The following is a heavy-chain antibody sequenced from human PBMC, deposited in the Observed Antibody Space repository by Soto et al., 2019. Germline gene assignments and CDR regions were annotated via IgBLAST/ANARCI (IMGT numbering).Heavy chain of an antibody. J-gene: IGHJ4*02. V-gene: IGHV1-8*01. Sequence: EASVKVSCKASGYTFTSYDINWVRQATGQGLEWMGWMNPNSGNTGYAQKFQGRVTMTRNTSISTAYMELSSLRSEDTAVYYCATSPRVSSGWYAGWGPGTLVTVSS. CDR2: MNPNSGNT. D-gene: IGHD6-19*01. CDR1: GYTFTSYD. CDR3: ATSPRVSSGWYAG.